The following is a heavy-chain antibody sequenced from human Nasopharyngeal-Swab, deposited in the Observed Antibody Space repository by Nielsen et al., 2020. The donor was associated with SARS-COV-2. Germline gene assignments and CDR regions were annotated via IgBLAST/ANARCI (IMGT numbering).Heavy chain of an antibody. CDR2: ISSSSSYI. Sequence: GGSLRLSCAASGFTFSSYSMNWVRQAPGKGLEWVSSISSSSSYIYYADSVRGRFTISRDNAKNSLYLQMNSLRDEDTAVYYCARVSGVGATTDYWGQGTLVTVSS. CDR3: ARVSGVGATTDY. CDR1: GFTFSSYS. V-gene: IGHV3-21*01. J-gene: IGHJ4*02. D-gene: IGHD1-26*01.